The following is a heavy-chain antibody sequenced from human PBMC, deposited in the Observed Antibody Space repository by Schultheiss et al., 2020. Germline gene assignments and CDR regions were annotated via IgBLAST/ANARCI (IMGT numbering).Heavy chain of an antibody. D-gene: IGHD3-10*01. CDR2: ISSSGSTI. J-gene: IGHJ4*02. Sequence: GGSLRLSCAASGFTFSDYYMSWIRQAPGKGLEWVSYISSSGSTIYYADSVKGRFTISRDNAKNSLYLQMNSLRAEDTAVYYCARERREGLLWFGGRGIDYWGQGTLVTVSS. V-gene: IGHV3-11*01. CDR3: ARERREGLLWFGGRGIDY. CDR1: GFTFSDYY.